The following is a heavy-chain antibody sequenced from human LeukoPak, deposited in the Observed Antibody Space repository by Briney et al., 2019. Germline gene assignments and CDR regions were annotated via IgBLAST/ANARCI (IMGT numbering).Heavy chain of an antibody. CDR3: ARSDFWSGYHRGYFDY. J-gene: IGHJ4*02. Sequence: PGGSLKLSCAASGFTFGVSTMHWVRQASGKGLEWVGRIRTKTNTYATAYSASVEGRFTISRDDSKNTAYLQMNSLKTEDTAVYYCARSDFWSGYHRGYFDYWGQGTLVTVSS. D-gene: IGHD3-3*01. CDR2: IRTKTNTYAT. CDR1: GFTFGVST. V-gene: IGHV3-73*01.